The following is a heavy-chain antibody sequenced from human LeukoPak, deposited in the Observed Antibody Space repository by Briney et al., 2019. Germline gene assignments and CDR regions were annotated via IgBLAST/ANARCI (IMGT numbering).Heavy chain of an antibody. J-gene: IGHJ5*02. CDR3: TRPLVEAA. CDR1: GVTFSGSA. D-gene: IGHD2-15*01. V-gene: IGHV3-73*01. CDR2: IRSKANNYAT. Sequence: PGGSLRLSCAASGVTFSGSAMHCVRQAPGKGLEWVGRIRSKANNYATTYAASVKGRFTISRDDSKNTAYLQMNSLKPEDTAMYYCTRPLVEAAWGQGTPVTVSS.